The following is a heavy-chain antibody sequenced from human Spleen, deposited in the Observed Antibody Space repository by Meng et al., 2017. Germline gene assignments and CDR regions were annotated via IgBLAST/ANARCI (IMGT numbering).Heavy chain of an antibody. Sequence: LQLPXXGPALVKPSETLSLPCAVAGDSITNHNWWAWVRQPPGKGVEWIGEIPHRGSSAYNPSLXXRVTXXXDRSKXQFSLKLTXVTAXXXAVYYXXRVSGYFPYYFDYWGQGTLVTVSS. CDR2: IPHRGSS. V-gene: IGHV4-4*02. J-gene: IGHJ4*02. CDR3: XRVSGYFPYYFDY. CDR1: GDSITNHNW. D-gene: IGHD3-22*01.